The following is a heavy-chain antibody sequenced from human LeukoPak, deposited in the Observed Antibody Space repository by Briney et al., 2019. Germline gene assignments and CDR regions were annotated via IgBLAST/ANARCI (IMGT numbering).Heavy chain of an antibody. V-gene: IGHV3-21*01. D-gene: IGHD1-26*01. Sequence: GRSLRLSCAAPGFTLSTYSMNWVRQAPGKGLEWVSSIISSSSYIYYADSVKGRFTISRDNARKSLYPQMNSLRAEDTAVYYCARAYSGTYGLGYYYMDVWGKGTTVTVSS. CDR1: GFTLSTYS. CDR3: ARAYSGTYGLGYYYMDV. J-gene: IGHJ6*03. CDR2: IISSSSYI.